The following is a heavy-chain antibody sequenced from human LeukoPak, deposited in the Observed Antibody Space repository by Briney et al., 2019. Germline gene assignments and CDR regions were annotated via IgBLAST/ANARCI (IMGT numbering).Heavy chain of an antibody. Sequence: RASVKVSCKASGYTLISYYMHWLRQAPGQGLEWMAIIDPNIGSTSYAQKFQGGVTVTRDMSTSTVYMEVSTLRSDDTGVYYCARDGYSAYDYDAFDIWGQGTMVTVPS. CDR1: GYTLISYY. CDR2: IDPNIGST. V-gene: IGHV1-46*01. D-gene: IGHD5-12*01. CDR3: ARDGYSAYDYDAFDI. J-gene: IGHJ3*02.